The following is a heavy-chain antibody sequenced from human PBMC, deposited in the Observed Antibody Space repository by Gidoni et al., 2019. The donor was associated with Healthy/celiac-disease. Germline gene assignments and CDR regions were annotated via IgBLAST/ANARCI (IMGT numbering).Heavy chain of an antibody. D-gene: IGHD2-15*01. CDR1: GYTLTELS. V-gene: IGHV1-24*01. Sequence: QVQLVQSGAEVKKPGASVKVSCKVSGYTLTELSMHWVRQAPGKGLEWMGGFDPEDGETIYAQKFQGRVTMTEDTSTDTAYMELSSLRSEDTAVYYCATVGALLSRARDAFDIWGQGTMVTVSS. CDR2: FDPEDGET. CDR3: ATVGALLSRARDAFDI. J-gene: IGHJ3*02.